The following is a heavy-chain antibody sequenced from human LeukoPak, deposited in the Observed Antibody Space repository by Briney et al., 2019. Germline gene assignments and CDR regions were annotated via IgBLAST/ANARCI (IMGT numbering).Heavy chain of an antibody. CDR3: ARGSGYSYGAQVLGY. V-gene: IGHV4-59*01. Sequence: SETLSLTCTVSGGSISSYYWSWIRQPPGKGLEWIGYIYYSGSTNYNPSLKSRVTISVDTSKNQFSLKLSSVTAADTAVYYCARGSGYSYGAQVLGYWGQGTLVTVSS. J-gene: IGHJ4*02. CDR1: GGSISSYY. D-gene: IGHD5-18*01. CDR2: IYYSGST.